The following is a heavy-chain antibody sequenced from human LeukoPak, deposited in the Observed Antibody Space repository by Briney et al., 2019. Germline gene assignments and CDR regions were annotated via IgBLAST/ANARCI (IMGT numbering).Heavy chain of an antibody. Sequence: GGSLRLSCVASGSPFSDSWMHWVRQTPGKGLLWVSLITTDGSNRTYADSVKGRFTISRDNARNTLYLQMNSLRAEDTAVYYCARGSTNYYDSSDIFDYWGQGTLVTVSS. CDR3: ARGSTNYYDSSDIFDY. CDR2: ITTDGSNR. D-gene: IGHD3-22*01. V-gene: IGHV3-74*03. J-gene: IGHJ4*02. CDR1: GSPFSDSW.